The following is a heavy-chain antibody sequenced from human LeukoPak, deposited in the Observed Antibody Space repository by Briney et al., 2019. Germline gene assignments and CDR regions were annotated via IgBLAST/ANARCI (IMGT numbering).Heavy chain of an antibody. CDR3: ARHSSDYYGPFDY. D-gene: IGHD6-19*01. J-gene: IGHJ4*02. Sequence: SETLSLTCTVSGGSISTYHWSWIRQPAGKGLEWIGRIYTSGSTSYNPSLKSRVTISVDKSKNQFSLKLSSVTAADTAVYFCARHSSDYYGPFDYWGQGTLVTVSS. CDR1: GGSISTYH. V-gene: IGHV4-4*07. CDR2: IYTSGST.